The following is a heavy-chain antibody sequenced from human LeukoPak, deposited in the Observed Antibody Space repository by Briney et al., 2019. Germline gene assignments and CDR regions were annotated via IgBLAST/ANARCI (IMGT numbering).Heavy chain of an antibody. CDR2: IYHSGST. D-gene: IGHD3-22*01. CDR1: GGSISSGDYY. Sequence: SQTLSLTCTVSGGSISSGDYYWSWIRQPSGKGLEWIGYIYHSGSTYFNPSLKSRVTISVDTSKNQFSLKLSSVTAADTAVYYCARGPDSSGYYYFDFWGQGTLVTVSS. J-gene: IGHJ4*02. CDR3: ARGPDSSGYYYFDF. V-gene: IGHV4-30-4*01.